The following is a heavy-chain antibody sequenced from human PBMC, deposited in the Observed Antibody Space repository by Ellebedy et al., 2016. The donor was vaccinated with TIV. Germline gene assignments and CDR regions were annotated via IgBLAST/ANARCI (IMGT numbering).Heavy chain of an antibody. CDR2: IYYSGST. D-gene: IGHD4-17*01. CDR3: ARRTVTTGDIDY. Sequence: MPSETLSLTCTVSGGSISSGGYYWSWIRQHPGKGLEWIGYIYYSGSTYYNPSLKSRVTISVDTSKNQFSLKLSSVTAADTAVYFCARRTVTTGDIDYWGQGTLVTVSS. V-gene: IGHV4-31*03. J-gene: IGHJ4*02. CDR1: GGSISSGGYY.